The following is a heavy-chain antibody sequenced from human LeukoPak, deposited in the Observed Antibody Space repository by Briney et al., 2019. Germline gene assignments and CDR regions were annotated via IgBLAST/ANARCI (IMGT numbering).Heavy chain of an antibody. Sequence: SETLSLSCSVSGGSISSYYWSWIRQPAGKGLEWIGGIHTSGSTNYNPSLKSRVTMSVDTSKNQFSLKLSSVTAADTAVYYCARDRYYYDTSGYSIFDYWGQGTLVTVSS. CDR2: IHTSGST. J-gene: IGHJ4*02. CDR3: ARDRYYYDTSGYSIFDY. D-gene: IGHD3-22*01. V-gene: IGHV4-4*07. CDR1: GGSISSYY.